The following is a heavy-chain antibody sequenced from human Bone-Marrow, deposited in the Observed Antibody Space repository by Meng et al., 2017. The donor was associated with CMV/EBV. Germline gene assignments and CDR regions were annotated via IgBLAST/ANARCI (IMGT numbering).Heavy chain of an antibody. CDR1: GFTFSSYG. CDR2: IRYDGSNK. CDR3: ARAYNVPGWFDP. D-gene: IGHD1-14*01. Sequence: GGSLRLSCAASGFTFSSYGMHWVRQAPGKGLEWVAFIRYDGSNKYYADSVKGRFTISRDNSKNTLYLQMNSLRAEDTAVYYCARAYNVPGWFDPWGQGTPVTVSS. J-gene: IGHJ5*02. V-gene: IGHV3-30*02.